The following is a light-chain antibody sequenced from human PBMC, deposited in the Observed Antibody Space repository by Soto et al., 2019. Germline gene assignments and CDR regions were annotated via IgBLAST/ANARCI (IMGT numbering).Light chain of an antibody. J-gene: IGKJ5*01. CDR2: DAS. V-gene: IGKV3-11*01. Sequence: EIGMTQDPVSLSVSPGERATLSCRASQSVRTYLAWYQQKPGQAPRLLIYDASNRATGIPARFSGSGSGTDFTLTISSLEPEDFAVYYCQQRSNWPSITFGQGTRLEIK. CDR1: QSVRTY. CDR3: QQRSNWPSIT.